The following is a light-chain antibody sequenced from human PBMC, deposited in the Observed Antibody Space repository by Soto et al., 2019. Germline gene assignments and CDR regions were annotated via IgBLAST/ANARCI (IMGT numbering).Light chain of an antibody. CDR2: YNN. V-gene: IGLV1-47*02. CDR3: AAWDAPLSACV. J-gene: IGLJ1*01. Sequence: QSVLTQPPSASGTAGQVVTISCSGGDSNIGRNSVYWYQHLPRMAPKLLIYYNNQRPSGVPDRFSGSRSGTSSSLAIVGLRSEDEAVYYCAAWDAPLSACVFGNGTKLTVL. CDR1: DSNIGRNS.